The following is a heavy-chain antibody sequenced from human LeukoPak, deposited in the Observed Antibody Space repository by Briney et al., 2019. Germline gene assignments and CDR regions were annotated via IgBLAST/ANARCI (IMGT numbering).Heavy chain of an antibody. D-gene: IGHD6-19*01. CDR3: ARDSIAVAGLDAFDI. J-gene: IGHJ3*02. Sequence: PSETLSLTCTVSGGSISSGSYYWSWIRQPAGKGLEWIGRIYATGSTNYNPSLKSRVTISVDTSKNQFSLKLSSVTAADTAVYYCARDSIAVAGLDAFDIWGQGTMVTVSS. CDR1: GGSISSGSYY. CDR2: IYATGST. V-gene: IGHV4-61*02.